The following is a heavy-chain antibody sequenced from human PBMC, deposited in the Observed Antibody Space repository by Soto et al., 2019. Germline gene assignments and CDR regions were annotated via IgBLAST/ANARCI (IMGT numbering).Heavy chain of an antibody. Sequence: RASVKVSCKASGYTFTSYGISWVRQAPGQGLEWMGWISAYNGNTNYAQKLQGRVTMTTDTSTSTAYMELRSLRSDDTAVYYCARVRVVYSKGDAFDIWGQGTMVTVSS. CDR1: GYTFTSYG. CDR3: ARVRVVYSKGDAFDI. CDR2: ISAYNGNT. D-gene: IGHD4-4*01. V-gene: IGHV1-18*04. J-gene: IGHJ3*02.